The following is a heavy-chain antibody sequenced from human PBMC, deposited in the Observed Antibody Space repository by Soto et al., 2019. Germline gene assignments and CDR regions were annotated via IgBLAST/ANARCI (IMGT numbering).Heavy chain of an antibody. D-gene: IGHD1-26*01. Sequence: QVQLVQSGAEVKKPGSSVKVSCKTSGGTFSTYSIVWVRQAPGEGLEWMGGIIPIFGTANYAQKIRDRVTITADKSTNTAFMELSSLKSEDTAMYYCASSSGNNYGVGTNYYFDYWGQGTLVTVSS. CDR3: ASSSGNNYGVGTNYYFDY. CDR2: IIPIFGTA. V-gene: IGHV1-69*06. J-gene: IGHJ4*02. CDR1: GGTFSTYS.